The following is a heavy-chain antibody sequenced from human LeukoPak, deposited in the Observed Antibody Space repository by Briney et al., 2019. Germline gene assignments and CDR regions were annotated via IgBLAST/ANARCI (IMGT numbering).Heavy chain of an antibody. CDR2: IWYDGSNK. J-gene: IGHJ4*02. V-gene: IGHV3-33*01. CDR3: ARADYGDYDFDY. D-gene: IGHD4-17*01. CDR1: GFHFSSYG. Sequence: GSLRLSCAASGFHFSSYGMHWVRQAPGKGLEWVAVIWYDGSNKYYADSVKGRFTISRDNSKNTLYLQMNSLRAEDTAVYYCARADYGDYDFDYWGQGTLVTVSS.